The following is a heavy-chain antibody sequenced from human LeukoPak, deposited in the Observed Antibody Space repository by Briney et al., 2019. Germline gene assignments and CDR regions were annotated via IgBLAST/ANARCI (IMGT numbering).Heavy chain of an antibody. CDR2: ITSRGSTI. V-gene: IGHV3-48*03. CDR1: GFTFRSYR. Sequence: GGSLRLSCAASGFTFRSYRMKWVPQAPGKGVEGVSYITSRGSTIYYAASVKGRFNIYSDNAKTSLYLQMNSLRDEDTAVYYCASEFIVGATFDYWGKGTLVTVSS. D-gene: IGHD1-26*01. J-gene: IGHJ4*02. CDR3: ASEFIVGATFDY.